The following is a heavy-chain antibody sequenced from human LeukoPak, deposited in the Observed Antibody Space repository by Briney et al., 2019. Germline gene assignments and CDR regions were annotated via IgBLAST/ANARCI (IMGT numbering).Heavy chain of an antibody. V-gene: IGHV3-48*03. CDR2: ISINGSTI. CDR3: ARDHWKWGRFVY. D-gene: IGHD3-16*01. CDR1: GFTVSSYE. Sequence: GGSLTLSRAASGFTVSSYEINWVRPAPGQGLEWVSYISINGSTIYYPASVKGPFTNTSDNAKHPLYLQMNRLRAGETVVYYWARDHWKWGRFVYWGEGALVTVSS. J-gene: IGHJ4*02.